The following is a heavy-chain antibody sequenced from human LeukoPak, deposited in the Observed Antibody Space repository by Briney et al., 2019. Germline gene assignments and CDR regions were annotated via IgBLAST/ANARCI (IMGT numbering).Heavy chain of an antibody. CDR2: IYTSGST. D-gene: IGHD3-10*01. V-gene: IGHV4-4*07. CDR3: ARDPVVRGVITDQYNWFDP. Sequence: SETLSLTCTVSGGSISSYYWSWIRQPAGKGLEWIWRIYTSGSTNYNPSLKSRVTMSVDTSKNQFSLKLSSVTAADTAVYYCARDPVVRGVITDQYNWFDPGGQGTLVTVSS. CDR1: GGSISSYY. J-gene: IGHJ5*02.